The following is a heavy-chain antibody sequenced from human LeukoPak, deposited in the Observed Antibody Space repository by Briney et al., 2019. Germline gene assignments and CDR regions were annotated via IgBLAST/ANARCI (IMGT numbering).Heavy chain of an antibody. D-gene: IGHD3-22*01. CDR3: ARDEYYYEEDAFDI. CDR1: GGSFSGYY. J-gene: IGHJ3*02. Sequence: SETLSLTCAVYGGSFSGYYWSWIRQPPGKGLEWIGEINHSGSTNYNPSLKSRVTISVDTSKNQFSLKLSSVTAADTAVYYCARDEYYYEEDAFDIWGQGTVVTVSS. CDR2: INHSGST. V-gene: IGHV4-34*01.